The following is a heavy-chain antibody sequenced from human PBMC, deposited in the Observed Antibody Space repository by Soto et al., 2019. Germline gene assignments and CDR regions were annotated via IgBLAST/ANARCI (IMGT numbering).Heavy chain of an antibody. Sequence: GESLKISCKGSGYSFTSYWIGWVRQMPGKGLEWMGIIYPGDSDTRYSPSFQGQVTISADKSISTAYLQWSSLKASDTAMYYCARARDDYGDYLNWFDPWGQGTLVTVSS. D-gene: IGHD4-17*01. CDR2: IYPGDSDT. V-gene: IGHV5-51*01. CDR1: GYSFTSYW. CDR3: ARARDDYGDYLNWFDP. J-gene: IGHJ5*02.